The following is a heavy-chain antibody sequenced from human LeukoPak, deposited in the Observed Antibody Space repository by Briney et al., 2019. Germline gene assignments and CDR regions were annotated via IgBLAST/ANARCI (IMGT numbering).Heavy chain of an antibody. V-gene: IGHV3-30*02. D-gene: IGHD2-2*01. CDR3: AKAGYCSSTSCRGYYYYYMDV. J-gene: IGHJ6*03. CDR2: IWYGRSNK. Sequence: TGGSLRLSCAASGFTFSSYGMHWVRQAPGKGLEWVAVIWYGRSNKYYADSVKGRFTISRDNSKNTLYLQMNSLRAEDTAVYYCAKAGYCSSTSCRGYYYYYMDVWGKGTTVTVSS. CDR1: GFTFSSYG.